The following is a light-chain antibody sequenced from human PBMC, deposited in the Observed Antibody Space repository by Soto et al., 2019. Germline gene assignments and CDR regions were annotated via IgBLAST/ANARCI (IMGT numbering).Light chain of an antibody. CDR3: AAWDDNLNAYV. J-gene: IGLJ1*01. V-gene: IGLV1-47*02. Sequence: QSALTQPPSASLTPGQTVTISCSGSTSNIGTFYVYWYQHLPGTAPKLLIYLGDQRASGVSDRFSGSKSGTSASLAINGLRSDDEADYYCAAWDDNLNAYVFGSGTKGTVL. CDR1: TSNIGTFY. CDR2: LGD.